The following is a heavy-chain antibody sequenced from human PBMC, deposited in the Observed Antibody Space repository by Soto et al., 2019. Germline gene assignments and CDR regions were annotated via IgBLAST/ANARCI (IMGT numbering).Heavy chain of an antibody. D-gene: IGHD3-22*01. CDR1: GFTFSSYA. J-gene: IGHJ4*02. V-gene: IGHV3-23*01. CDR2: ISGSGSTI. CDR3: AKVFYYYDSSGYYYFDY. Sequence: PGGSLRLSCAASGFTFSSYAVSWVRQAPGKGPEWISSISGSGSTIHYADSVKGRFTISRDNSKNTLYLQMSSLRAEDTAVYYCAKVFYYYDSSGYYYFDYWGQGTLVTVSS.